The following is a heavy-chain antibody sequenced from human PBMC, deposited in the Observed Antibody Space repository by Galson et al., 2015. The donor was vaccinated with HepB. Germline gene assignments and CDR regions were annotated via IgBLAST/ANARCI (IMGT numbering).Heavy chain of an antibody. CDR1: GYSFNNSA. CDR3: ARDLAAETTDAFDI. CDR2: ISGYNGRA. D-gene: IGHD6-13*01. V-gene: IGHV1-18*01. Sequence: SVKVSCKASGYSFNNSAITWVRQAPGQGLQWMGWISGYNGRAMYAQEFQDRVTLTINTSTTTASTEVNRLTSDDTAMYYCARDLAAETTDAFDIWGQGTMVTVAS. J-gene: IGHJ3*02.